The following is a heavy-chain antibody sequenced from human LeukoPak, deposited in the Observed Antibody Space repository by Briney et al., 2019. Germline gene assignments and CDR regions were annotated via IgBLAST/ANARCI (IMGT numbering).Heavy chain of an antibody. CDR1: GFTFSDYY. CDR3: ARGFWGGDCYSFNVFDI. J-gene: IGHJ3*02. Sequence: AGGSLRLSCAASGFTFSDYYMSWIRQAPGKGLEWVSYISSSGSTIYYADSVKGRFTISRDNAKNSLYLQMNSLRAEDTAVYYCARGFWGGDCYSFNVFDIGAKGKMVTVFS. D-gene: IGHD2-21*02. V-gene: IGHV3-11*01. CDR2: ISSSGSTI.